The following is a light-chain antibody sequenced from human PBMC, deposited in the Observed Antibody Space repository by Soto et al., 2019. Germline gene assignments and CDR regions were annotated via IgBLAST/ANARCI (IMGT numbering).Light chain of an antibody. CDR1: SSNIGSNT. CDR3: AAWDDSLNAYV. Sequence: QSVLTQPPSASGTPGQRVTISCSGSSSNIGSNTVNWYQQLPGTAPKLLIYSNNQRPSGVPDRLSGSKSGTSASLAISGLQSEYEADYYCAAWDDSLNAYVFRTGTKLTVL. J-gene: IGLJ1*01. V-gene: IGLV1-44*01. CDR2: SNN.